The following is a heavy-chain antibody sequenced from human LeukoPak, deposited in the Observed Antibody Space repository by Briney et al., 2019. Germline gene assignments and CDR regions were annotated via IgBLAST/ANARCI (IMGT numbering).Heavy chain of an antibody. J-gene: IGHJ5*02. Sequence: SVKVSCKTSGGTFSNYAFCWVRQAPGQGVEWMGGIIPVFNAANYAQRFQGRVTITADKSTNTVYMELSTLRFEDTAIYYCARKKGGDIYNWNEPDSWFDPWGQGTLVTVSS. V-gene: IGHV1-69*06. CDR1: GGTFSNYA. CDR2: IIPVFNAA. CDR3: ARKKGGDIYNWNEPDSWFDP. D-gene: IGHD1-20*01.